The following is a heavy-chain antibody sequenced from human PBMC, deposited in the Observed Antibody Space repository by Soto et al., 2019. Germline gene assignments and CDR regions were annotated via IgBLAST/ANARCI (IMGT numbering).Heavy chain of an antibody. J-gene: IGHJ4*02. Sequence: GGSLRLSCAASGLTFSSYAMGWVRQAPGKGLEWVSAISGSGGSTYYADSVKGRFTISRDNSKNTLYLQMNSLRAEDTAVYYCARSSHSARKESDYWGQGTLVTISS. CDR3: ARSSHSARKESDY. D-gene: IGHD6-6*01. CDR2: ISGSGGST. CDR1: GLTFSSYA. V-gene: IGHV3-23*01.